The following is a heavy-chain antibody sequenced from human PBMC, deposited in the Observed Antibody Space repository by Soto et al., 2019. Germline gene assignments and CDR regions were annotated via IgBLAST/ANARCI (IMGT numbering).Heavy chain of an antibody. CDR1: GYTFTSYD. CDR3: ASLMLGQVVREI. D-gene: IGHD3-10*01. V-gene: IGHV1-8*01. Sequence: ASVKGSCKASGYTFTSYDINWVRQATGQGLEWMGWMNPNSGTTGYAQKCQGRVTMTRNTSISTAYRELSSLRSEDTAVYYCASLMLGQVVREIWGQGTMLTVSS. J-gene: IGHJ3*02. CDR2: MNPNSGTT.